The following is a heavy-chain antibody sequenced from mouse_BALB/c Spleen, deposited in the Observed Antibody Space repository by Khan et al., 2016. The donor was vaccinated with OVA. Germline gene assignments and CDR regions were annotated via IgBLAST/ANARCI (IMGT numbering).Heavy chain of an antibody. Sequence: EVELVESGPELMRPGASVKISCKASGYSFTSYYIHWVKQSHGKSLEWIGYIDPFNGGSSYNQKFKDKATLTVDISSSTAYMHLSSLSSEDSAVYDSAYHGYVDWLAYWGQGTLVTVSA. J-gene: IGHJ3*01. CDR3: AYHGYVDWLAY. CDR2: IDPFNGGS. V-gene: IGHV1-31*01. D-gene: IGHD2-2*01. CDR1: GYSFTSYY.